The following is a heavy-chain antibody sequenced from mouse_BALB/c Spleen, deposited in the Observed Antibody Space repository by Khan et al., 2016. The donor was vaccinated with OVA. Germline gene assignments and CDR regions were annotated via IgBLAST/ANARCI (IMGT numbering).Heavy chain of an antibody. CDR3: ASRAGTMN. J-gene: IGHJ2*01. Sequence: EVELVESGGGLVQPGGSLKLSCAASGFTFSSDGMPWVRQTPDKRLELVATINSNGGSTYYPDSVKGRFTISRDNAKNTLYLQMSSLKAEDTAVYYCASRAGTMNWGQGTTLTVSS. CDR2: INSNGGST. CDR1: GFTFSSDG. V-gene: IGHV5-6-3*01. D-gene: IGHD3-3*01.